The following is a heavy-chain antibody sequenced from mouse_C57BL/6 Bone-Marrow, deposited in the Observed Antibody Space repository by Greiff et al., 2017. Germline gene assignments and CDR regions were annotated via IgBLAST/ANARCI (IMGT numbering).Heavy chain of an antibody. CDR3: ARRGPGKRFAD. D-gene: IGHD4-1*01. CDR2: IYTGSGST. Sequence: QVQLKQPGAELVKPGASVKMSCKASGFTFTSYWITWVKPRPGQGLEWIGDIYTGSGSTNYNEQFKSKATLTVDTSSSTAYMQRSSLTSEDSAVYYCARRGPGKRFADWGQGTLVTVSA. J-gene: IGHJ3*01. CDR1: GFTFTSYW. V-gene: IGHV1-55*01.